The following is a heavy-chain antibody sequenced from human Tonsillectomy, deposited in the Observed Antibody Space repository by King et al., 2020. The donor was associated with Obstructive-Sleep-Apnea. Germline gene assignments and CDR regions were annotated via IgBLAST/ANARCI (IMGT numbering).Heavy chain of an antibody. D-gene: IGHD3-16*01. CDR2: VRGSGTDT. Sequence: VQLVESGGGLVQPGGSMRLSCAASGFNIDTYAMNWVRQAPGKGLEWVSSVRGSGTDTYHADSVKGRFTLSRDNSKNTVYLEMSSLRREDTAVYFCTRRGDDYIWGDYFLDYWGQGTLVTVSS. CDR3: TRRGDDYIWGDYFLDY. CDR1: GFNIDTYA. J-gene: IGHJ4*02. V-gene: IGHV3-23*04.